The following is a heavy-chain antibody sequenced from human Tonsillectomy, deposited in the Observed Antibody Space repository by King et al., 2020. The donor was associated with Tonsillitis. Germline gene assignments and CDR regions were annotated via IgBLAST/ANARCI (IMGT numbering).Heavy chain of an antibody. CDR2: ISYDGANE. CDR3: ARGSREPDY. V-gene: IGHV3-30-3*01. J-gene: IGHJ4*02. CDR1: GFTFSSFA. Sequence: VQLVESGGGVVQPGRSLRLSCAVSGFTFSSFAMHWVRQAPGKGLEWVALISYDGANEYNADSVKGRFTISRDNSKNFLYLQMNSLRTEDTAIYYCARGSREPDYWGQGTLVTVSS. D-gene: IGHD1-14*01.